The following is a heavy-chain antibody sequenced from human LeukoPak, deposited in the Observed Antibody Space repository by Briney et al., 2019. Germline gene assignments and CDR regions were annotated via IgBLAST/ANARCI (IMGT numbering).Heavy chain of an antibody. CDR3: ARLVSDGYYFDY. V-gene: IGHV4-39*01. CDR2: IYYSGST. J-gene: IGHJ4*02. D-gene: IGHD6-25*01. CDR1: GGSISSSSYY. Sequence: PSETLSLTCTVSGGSISSSSYYWGWIRQPPGKGLEWIGSIYYSGSTYYNPSLKSRVTISVDTSKTQFSLKLSPVTAADTAVYYRARLVSDGYYFDYWGQGTLVTVSS.